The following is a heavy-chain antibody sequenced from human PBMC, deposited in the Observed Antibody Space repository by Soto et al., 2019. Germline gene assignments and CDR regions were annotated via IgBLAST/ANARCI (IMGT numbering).Heavy chain of an antibody. V-gene: IGHV4-31*03. D-gene: IGHD6-13*01. Sequence: QVQLRESGPGLVKPSQTLSLTCTVSGGSINSGGYYWNCIRQHPGKGLEWIGYMYYSGSTYYNPFLRSRVIISGDTSENHCSLKLSSVTAADTAVYFCARGYRQSGYSSSWVFDYWGQGTLVNVSS. CDR2: MYYSGST. J-gene: IGHJ4*02. CDR1: GGSINSGGYY. CDR3: ARGYRQSGYSSSWVFDY.